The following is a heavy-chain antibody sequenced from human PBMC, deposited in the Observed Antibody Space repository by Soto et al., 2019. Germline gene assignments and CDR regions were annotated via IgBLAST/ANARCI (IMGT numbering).Heavy chain of an antibody. CDR1: SGSISTANW. D-gene: IGHD2-15*01. CDR2: IYHSGST. V-gene: IGHV4-4*02. Sequence: QVPLQESGPRLVRPSGTLSLTCTVSSGSISTANWWSWVRQPPGRGLEWFGEIYHSGSTNYNLSLKSRVALSVDKSKNQFSLRLSSVTAADTATYYCARRGGGVVLAATTPFDYWGQGTLVTVSS. CDR3: ARRGGGVVLAATTPFDY. J-gene: IGHJ4*02.